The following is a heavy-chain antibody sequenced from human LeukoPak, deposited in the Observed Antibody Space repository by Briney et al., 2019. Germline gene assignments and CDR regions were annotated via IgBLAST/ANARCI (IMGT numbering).Heavy chain of an antibody. CDR2: ISSSGSII. Sequence: PGGSLRLSCAASGFTFSNCAMNWVRQAPGKGLEWVSYISSSGSIIYYADSVKGRFTISRDNAKNSLYLQMNSLRAEDTAVYYCARVLGMSTYYYYYGMDVWGQGTTVTVSS. V-gene: IGHV3-48*03. D-gene: IGHD1-26*01. CDR1: GFTFSNCA. J-gene: IGHJ6*02. CDR3: ARVLGMSTYYYYYGMDV.